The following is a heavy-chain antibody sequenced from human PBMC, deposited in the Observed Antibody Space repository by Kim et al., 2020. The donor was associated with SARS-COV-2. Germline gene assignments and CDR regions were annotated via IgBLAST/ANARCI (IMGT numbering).Heavy chain of an antibody. D-gene: IGHD3-16*02. CDR2: IIPIFGTA. V-gene: IGHV1-69*13. Sequence: SVTVSCKASGGTFSSYAISWVRQAPGHGLEWMGGIIPIFGTANHAQKFQGSVTITADESTSTAYMELSSLRSEDTAVYYCARATNDYVWGSYRYWGQGTLVTVSS. CDR1: GGTFSSYA. CDR3: ARATNDYVWGSYRY. J-gene: IGHJ4*02.